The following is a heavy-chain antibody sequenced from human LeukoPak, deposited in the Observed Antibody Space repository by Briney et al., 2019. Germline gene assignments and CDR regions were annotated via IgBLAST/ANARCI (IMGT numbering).Heavy chain of an antibody. D-gene: IGHD2-15*01. V-gene: IGHV3-49*04. CDR2: IRSKAYGGTT. CDR3: TRYYCSGGSCNRARWFDP. CDR1: GFTFGDYA. J-gene: IGHJ5*02. Sequence: GGSLRLSCTASGFTFGDYAMSWVRQAPGKGLEWVGFIRSKAYGGTTEYAASVKGRFTISRDDSKSIAYLQMNSLKTEGTAVYYCTRYYCSGGSCNRARWFDPWGQGTLVTVSS.